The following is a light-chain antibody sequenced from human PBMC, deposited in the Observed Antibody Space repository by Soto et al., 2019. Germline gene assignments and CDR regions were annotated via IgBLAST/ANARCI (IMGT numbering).Light chain of an antibody. Sequence: QLTQSPSSLSASVGDRVTITCLASQGISSHLAWHQQKPGKAPKLLIYAASTLQSGVPSSFSGSGSGTDFTLTISSLQPEDSATYYCQQVDSYPYTFGQGTKVDI. V-gene: IGKV1-9*01. CDR1: QGISSH. CDR3: QQVDSYPYT. CDR2: AAS. J-gene: IGKJ2*01.